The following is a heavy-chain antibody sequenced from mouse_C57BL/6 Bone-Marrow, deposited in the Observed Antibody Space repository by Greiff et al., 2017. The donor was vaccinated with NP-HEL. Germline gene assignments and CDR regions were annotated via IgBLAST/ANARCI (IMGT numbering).Heavy chain of an antibody. J-gene: IGHJ4*01. CDR3: VRQGSERLYAMDY. V-gene: IGHV10-1*01. Sequence: EVKLMESGGGLVQPKGSLKLSCAASGFSFNTYAMNWVRQAPGKGLEWVARIRSKSNNYATYYADSVKDRFTISRDDSESMLYLQMNNLKTEDTAMYYCVRQGSERLYAMDYWGQGTSVTVSS. CDR1: GFSFNTYA. CDR2: IRSKSNNYAT. D-gene: IGHD3-2*02.